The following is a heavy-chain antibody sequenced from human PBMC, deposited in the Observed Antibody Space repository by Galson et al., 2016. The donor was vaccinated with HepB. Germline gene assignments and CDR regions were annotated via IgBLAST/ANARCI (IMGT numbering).Heavy chain of an antibody. CDR3: ARDLGGRVTGADY. Sequence: SCKASGYTFIHFYMHWVRQAPGQGLEWMAMINPTGGMATYAQKFQGRVTVTRDTSTSTVYMELKSLKSEDTAVYYCARDLGGRVTGADYWGRGTLVTVSS. J-gene: IGHJ4*02. CDR2: INPTGGMA. CDR1: GYTFIHFY. V-gene: IGHV1-46*01. D-gene: IGHD2-15*01.